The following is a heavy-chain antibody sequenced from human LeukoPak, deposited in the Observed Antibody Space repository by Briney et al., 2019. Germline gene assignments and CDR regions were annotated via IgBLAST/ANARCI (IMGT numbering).Heavy chain of an antibody. J-gene: IGHJ4*02. CDR2: IKSDGSEI. Sequence: GSLRLSCAASGMTFRSHWMTWVRQTTGKGLEWLATIKSDGSEIYYLDSVKGRFTISRDNAKNSLYLQMNSLRAEDTALYYCAKDSFIAVAGRELDYWGQGTLVTVSS. V-gene: IGHV3-7*03. D-gene: IGHD6-19*01. CDR3: AKDSFIAVAGRELDY. CDR1: GMTFRSHW.